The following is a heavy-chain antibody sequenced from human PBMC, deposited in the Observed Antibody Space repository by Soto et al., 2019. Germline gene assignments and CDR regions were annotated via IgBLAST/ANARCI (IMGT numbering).Heavy chain of an antibody. CDR3: ARVRYSGYDLYDYYGLDV. CDR1: GGSISNYY. Sequence: SETLSLTCTVSGGSISNYYWSWIRQPPGKGLEWIGYIYYSGTTNYNPSLKSRVTISVDTSKNQFSLKLSSVTAADTALFYCARVRYSGYDLYDYYGLDVWGQGTTVTVS. V-gene: IGHV4-59*01. CDR2: IYYSGTT. J-gene: IGHJ6*02. D-gene: IGHD5-12*01.